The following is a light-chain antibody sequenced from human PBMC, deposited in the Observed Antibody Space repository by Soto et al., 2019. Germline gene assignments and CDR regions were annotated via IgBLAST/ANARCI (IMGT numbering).Light chain of an antibody. Sequence: DIQMTQSPSSLSASVGDRVTITCLASQSISSYLNWYQQKPGKAPKLLIYAASSLQSGVPSRFSGSGSGTDFTLTISSLQPEDFETYYCQQSYSTPRTFGQGTMVDTK. J-gene: IGKJ1*01. CDR2: AAS. CDR1: QSISSY. V-gene: IGKV1-39*01. CDR3: QQSYSTPRT.